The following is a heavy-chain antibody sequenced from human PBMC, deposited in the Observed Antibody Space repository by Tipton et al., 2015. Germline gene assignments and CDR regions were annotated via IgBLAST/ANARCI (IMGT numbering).Heavy chain of an antibody. Sequence: LSLTCTVSGGSVSSGSYYWRWIRQPPGTELEWIGYIYYSGSTNYHPSLKSRVTISVDTSKNQFSLKLSSVTAADTAVYYCARETTYYYDSRGGPVNYFDYWGQGTRVTVSS. D-gene: IGHD3-22*01. V-gene: IGHV4-61*01. CDR3: ARETTYYYDSRGGPVNYFDY. CDR1: GGSVSSGSYY. CDR2: IYYSGST. J-gene: IGHJ4*02.